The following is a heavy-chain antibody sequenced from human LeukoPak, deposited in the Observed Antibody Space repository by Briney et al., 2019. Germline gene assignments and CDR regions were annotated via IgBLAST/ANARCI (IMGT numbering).Heavy chain of an antibody. V-gene: IGHV4-30-4*01. Sequence: SQTLSLTCTVSGGSISSGDYYWSWIRLPPGKGLEWIGYIFYSGSTNYNPSLKSRVTMSLDTSKNQFSLKLNSVTAADTAVYYCARTLPGGLFDYWGQGTLVTVSS. J-gene: IGHJ4*02. CDR3: ARTLPGGLFDY. CDR1: GGSISSGDYY. D-gene: IGHD3-16*01. CDR2: IFYSGST.